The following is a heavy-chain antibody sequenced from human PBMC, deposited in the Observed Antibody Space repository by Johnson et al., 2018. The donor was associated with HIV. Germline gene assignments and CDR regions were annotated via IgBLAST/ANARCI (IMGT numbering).Heavy chain of an antibody. V-gene: IGHV3-30*18. CDR2: ISYDGINK. CDR1: GFTFNNYG. CDR3: AKFGLYYYDSSGYFEDAFDI. D-gene: IGHD3-22*01. Sequence: VQLVESGGGVVQPGRSLRLSCAASGFTFNNYGIHWVRQAPGTGLEWVAGISYDGINKYYADSVKGRFTISRDNSKNSLYLQMNSLRAEDTALYYCAKFGLYYYDSSGYFEDAFDIWGQGTMVTVSS. J-gene: IGHJ3*02.